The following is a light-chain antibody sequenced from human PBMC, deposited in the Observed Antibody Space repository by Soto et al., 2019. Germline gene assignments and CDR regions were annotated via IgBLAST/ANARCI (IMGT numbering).Light chain of an antibody. V-gene: IGKV1-39*01. CDR3: QQSYNNPRT. Sequence: DIQMIQSPPSLSASVGDSVTITCRASQSISHFLNWYQQKPGKAPKLLIYAASTLESGVPSRFSGSASGTDFTLTISSLLPEDFATYYCQQSYNNPRTFGQGTILEIK. J-gene: IGKJ2*01. CDR2: AAS. CDR1: QSISHF.